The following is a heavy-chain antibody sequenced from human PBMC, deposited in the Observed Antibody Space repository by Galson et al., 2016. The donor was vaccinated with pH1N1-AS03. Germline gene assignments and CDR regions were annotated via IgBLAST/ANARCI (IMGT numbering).Heavy chain of an antibody. D-gene: IGHD5-24*01. J-gene: IGHJ6*02. Sequence: PALVKPTQTLTLTCTVSGFSLSTGGMRVSWIRQPPGKALEWLGRIDRDDGTFYSTSLKTRLTISKATSKNQVVLTRTNMDPVDTGTYYCARTLNYNTGLDVWGPGATVTVSS. CDR1: GFSLSTGGMR. V-gene: IGHV2-70*04. CDR2: IDRDDGT. CDR3: ARTLNYNTGLDV.